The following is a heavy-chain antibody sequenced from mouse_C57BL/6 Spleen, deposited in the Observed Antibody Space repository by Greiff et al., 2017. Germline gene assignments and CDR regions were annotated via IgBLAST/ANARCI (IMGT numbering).Heavy chain of an antibody. V-gene: IGHV1-22*01. J-gene: IGHJ4*01. CDR1: GYTFTDYN. CDR2: INPNNGGT. CDR3: ARGGDSSGFYYAMDY. Sequence: VQLQQSGPELVKPGASVKMSCKASGYTFTDYNMHWVKQSHGKSLEWIGYINPNNGGTSYNQKFKGKATLTVNKSSSTAYMELRSLTSEDSAVYYCARGGDSSGFYYAMDYWGQGTSVTVSS. D-gene: IGHD3-2*02.